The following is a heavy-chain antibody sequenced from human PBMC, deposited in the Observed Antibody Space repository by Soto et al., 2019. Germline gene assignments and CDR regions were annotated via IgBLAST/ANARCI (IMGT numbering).Heavy chain of an antibody. D-gene: IGHD6-19*01. V-gene: IGHV3-15*01. J-gene: IGHJ4*02. Sequence: GGSLRLSCAASGFTFSNAWMSWVRQAPGKGLEWVGRIKSKTDGGTTDYAAPVKGRFTISRDDSKNTLYLQMNSLKTEDTAVYYCTTDIQQWLVPFDYWGQGTLVTVSS. CDR2: IKSKTDGGTT. CDR1: GFTFSNAW. CDR3: TTDIQQWLVPFDY.